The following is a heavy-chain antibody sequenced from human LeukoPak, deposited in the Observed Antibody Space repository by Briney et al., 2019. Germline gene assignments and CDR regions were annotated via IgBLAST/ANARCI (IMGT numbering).Heavy chain of an antibody. CDR1: GGTFSSYA. CDR2: IIPIFGTA. J-gene: IGHJ4*02. CDR3: AREAHPYCTNGVCYTGFDY. D-gene: IGHD2-8*01. V-gene: IGHV1-69*13. Sequence: SVKVSCKASGGTFSSYAISWVRQAPGQRLEWMGGIIPIFGTANYAQKFQGRVTITADESTSTAYMELSSLRSEDTAVYYCAREAHPYCTNGVCYTGFDYWGQGTLVTVSS.